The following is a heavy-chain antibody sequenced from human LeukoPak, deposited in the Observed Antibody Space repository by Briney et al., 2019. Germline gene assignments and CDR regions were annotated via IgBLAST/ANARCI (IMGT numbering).Heavy chain of an antibody. J-gene: IGHJ4*02. V-gene: IGHV3-23*01. CDR3: AKDFGYYDSSGLLDY. CDR2: ISGSGGST. D-gene: IGHD3-22*01. CDR1: GITFSSYA. Sequence: GGSLRLSCAASGITFSSYAMSWVRQAPGKGLEWVSGISGSGGSTYYAESVKGRFTISRDNSKNTLYLQMGSLRAEDTAVYYCAKDFGYYDSSGLLDYWGQGTLVTVSS.